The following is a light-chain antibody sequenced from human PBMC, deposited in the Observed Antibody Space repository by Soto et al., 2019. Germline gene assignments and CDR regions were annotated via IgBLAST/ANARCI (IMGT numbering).Light chain of an antibody. CDR2: DNT. J-gene: IGLJ2*01. CDR3: QSYDSSLSGPVV. Sequence: QSVLTQPPSVSGAPGQRVTISCTGSSSNIGAGYDVHWYQQLPGTAPKLLIYDNTYRPSGVPDRFSGSKYGTSASLAITGLQAEDEADYYCQSYDSSLSGPVVFGGGTKLTVL. CDR1: SSNIGAGYD. V-gene: IGLV1-40*01.